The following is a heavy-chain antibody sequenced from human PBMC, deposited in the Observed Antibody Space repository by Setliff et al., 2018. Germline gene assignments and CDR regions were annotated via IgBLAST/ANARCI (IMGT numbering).Heavy chain of an antibody. CDR1: GGSISSSNY. D-gene: IGHD3-10*01. Sequence: SETLSLTCAVSGGSISSSNYWSWIRQPPGKGLEWIGEINHSGSTNYNPSLKSRVTISVDTSKNQFSLKLSSVTAADTAVYYCARGKGTWVLLRWFDPWGQGTLVTVSS. V-gene: IGHV4-4*02. J-gene: IGHJ5*02. CDR2: INHSGST. CDR3: ARGKGTWVLLRWFDP.